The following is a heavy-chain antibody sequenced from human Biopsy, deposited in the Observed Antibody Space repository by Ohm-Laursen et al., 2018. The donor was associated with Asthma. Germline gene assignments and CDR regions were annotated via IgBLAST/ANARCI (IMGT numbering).Heavy chain of an antibody. D-gene: IGHD3-3*01. Sequence: SLRLSCAASGFRFSDYGMNWVRQAPGKGLEWVAVMSFDGRQTYYADSVKGRFTISRDNSKNTLYLQMNSLRAEDTAVYYCAKERYYDFWSGYPIWGQGTMVTVSS. V-gene: IGHV3-30*18. J-gene: IGHJ3*02. CDR2: MSFDGRQT. CDR3: AKERYYDFWSGYPI. CDR1: GFRFSDYG.